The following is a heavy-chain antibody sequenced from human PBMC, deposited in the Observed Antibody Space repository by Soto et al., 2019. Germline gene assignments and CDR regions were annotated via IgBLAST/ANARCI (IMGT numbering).Heavy chain of an antibody. D-gene: IGHD3-22*01. CDR2: IYYSGST. V-gene: IGHV4-31*03. CDR3: ATYDSSDYYSGTPIGWFDP. Sequence: QVQLQESGPGLVKPSQTLSLTCTVSGGSISSGGYYWSWIRQHPGKGLEWIGYIYYSGSTYYNPCLKRRLTKSVDKFKNQFSLKMSSVTAADTAVYYCATYDSSDYYSGTPIGWFDPWGQGTLVTV. J-gene: IGHJ5*02. CDR1: GGSISSGGYY.